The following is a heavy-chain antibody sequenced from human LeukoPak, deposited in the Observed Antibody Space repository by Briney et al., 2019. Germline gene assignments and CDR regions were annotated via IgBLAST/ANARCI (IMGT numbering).Heavy chain of an antibody. CDR1: GFTFSDSA. Sequence: GGSLRLSCAASGFTFSDSAIHWVRQASGEGLEWVGRIRGKANSYATAYAASVKGRFTISRDDSKNTALLQMNTLKTEDTAMYYCATDPDYWGQGTLVTVSS. V-gene: IGHV3-73*01. CDR2: IRGKANSYAT. J-gene: IGHJ4*02. CDR3: ATDPDY.